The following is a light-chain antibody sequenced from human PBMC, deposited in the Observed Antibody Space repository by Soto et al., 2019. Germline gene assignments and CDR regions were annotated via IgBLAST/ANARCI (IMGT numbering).Light chain of an antibody. Sequence: MVLPRYPASLRMTTEARATLSCRASQSVSSYLAWYQQKPGQAPRLRIYDASNRDTGVPTRFSGSGSGTEFTLTITCLLSEDSAVDYGQEYKNAPVCACGQATK. V-gene: IGKV3-11*01. CDR1: QSVSSY. CDR3: QEYKNAPVCA. J-gene: IGKJ1*01. CDR2: DAS.